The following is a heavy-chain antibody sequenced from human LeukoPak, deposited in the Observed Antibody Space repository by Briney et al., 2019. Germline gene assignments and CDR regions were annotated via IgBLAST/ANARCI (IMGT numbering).Heavy chain of an antibody. D-gene: IGHD4-17*01. Sequence: ASVKVSCKASGYTFTSYAMHWVRQAPGQRLEWMGWINAGNGNTKYSQKFQGRVTITRGTSASTAYMELSSLRSEDTAVYYCARDPHGDYYFDYWGQGTLVTVSS. J-gene: IGHJ4*02. V-gene: IGHV1-3*01. CDR2: INAGNGNT. CDR1: GYTFTSYA. CDR3: ARDPHGDYYFDY.